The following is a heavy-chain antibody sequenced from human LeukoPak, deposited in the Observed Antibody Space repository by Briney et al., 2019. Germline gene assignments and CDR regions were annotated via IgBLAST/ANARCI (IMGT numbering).Heavy chain of an antibody. V-gene: IGHV5-51*07. CDR2: IYPGDSDT. CDR3: GKLGEGANDYPYNWFDP. Sequence: GESLKISCKGSGYSFTSYWIGWVHQMPGKGLEWMGIIYPGDSDTRYSPSFQGQVTISADKSISTAYLQWGSLKASDTAMYYCGKLGEGANDYPYNWFDPWGQGTLVTVSS. CDR1: GYSFTSYW. J-gene: IGHJ5*02. D-gene: IGHD3-10*01.